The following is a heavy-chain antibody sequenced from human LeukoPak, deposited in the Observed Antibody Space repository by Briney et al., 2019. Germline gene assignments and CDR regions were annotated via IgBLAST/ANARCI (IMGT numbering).Heavy chain of an antibody. CDR1: GGSISSGDYY. J-gene: IGHJ4*02. CDR3: ARSMTTVTTPYFDY. Sequence: SETLSLTCTVSGGSISSGDYYWSWIRQPPGKGLEWIGYIYYSGSTYYNPSLKSRVTISVDTSKSQFSLKLSSVTAADTAVYYCARSMTTVTTPYFDYWGQGTLVTVSS. V-gene: IGHV4-30-4*01. D-gene: IGHD4-17*01. CDR2: IYYSGST.